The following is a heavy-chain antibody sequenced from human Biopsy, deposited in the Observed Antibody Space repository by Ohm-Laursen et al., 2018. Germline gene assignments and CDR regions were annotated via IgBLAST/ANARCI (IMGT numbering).Heavy chain of an antibody. CDR3: AKDMGSGYGGNSGDAFDI. CDR2: ISYDGSNK. D-gene: IGHD4-23*01. J-gene: IGHJ3*02. CDR1: GFTFSSYG. Sequence: SLRLSCSASGFTFSSYGMHWVRQAPGKGLEWVAVISYDGSNKYYADSVKGRFTISRDNPKNTLYLQMNSLRAEDTAVYYCAKDMGSGYGGNSGDAFDIWGQGTMVTVSS. V-gene: IGHV3-30*18.